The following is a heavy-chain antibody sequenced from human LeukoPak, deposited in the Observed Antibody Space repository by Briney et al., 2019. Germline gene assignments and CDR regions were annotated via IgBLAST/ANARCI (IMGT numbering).Heavy chain of an antibody. D-gene: IGHD3-22*01. Sequence: GGSLRLSCVASGFTFNTYSMHWVRQAPGKGLEWVATIKPDGSAQYYVDSVKGRFTISRDNAKNSLFLQINSLRAEDTAVYYCANGGTYSSGPWGQGTLVTVSS. CDR2: IKPDGSAQ. CDR1: GFTFNTYS. V-gene: IGHV3-7*01. J-gene: IGHJ5*02. CDR3: ANGGTYSSGP.